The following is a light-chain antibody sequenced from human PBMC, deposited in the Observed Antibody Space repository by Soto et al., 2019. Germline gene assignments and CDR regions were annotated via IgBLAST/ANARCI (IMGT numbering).Light chain of an antibody. Sequence: QSVLTQPPSASGTPGQRVTISCSGSSSNIGSNTVNWYQQLTGTAPKLLIYSNNQRPSGVPARFSGSKSGTSASLAISGLQSEDEADYYCAAWDDSLNGVVFGGGTKLTVL. CDR1: SSNIGSNT. CDR3: AAWDDSLNGVV. V-gene: IGLV1-44*01. J-gene: IGLJ2*01. CDR2: SNN.